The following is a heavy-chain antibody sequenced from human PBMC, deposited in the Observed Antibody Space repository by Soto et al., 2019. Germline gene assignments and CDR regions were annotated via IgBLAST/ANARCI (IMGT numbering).Heavy chain of an antibody. CDR1: GFTFSSYW. V-gene: IGHV3-7*05. Sequence: GSLRLSCAASGFTFSSYWMSWVRQAPGKGLEWVANIKQDGSEKYYVDSVKGRFTISRDNAKNSLYLQMNSLRAEDTAVYYCASGYCSSTSCPTGGDYYYGMDVWGQGTTVTVSS. D-gene: IGHD2-2*03. CDR3: ASGYCSSTSCPTGGDYYYGMDV. J-gene: IGHJ6*02. CDR2: IKQDGSEK.